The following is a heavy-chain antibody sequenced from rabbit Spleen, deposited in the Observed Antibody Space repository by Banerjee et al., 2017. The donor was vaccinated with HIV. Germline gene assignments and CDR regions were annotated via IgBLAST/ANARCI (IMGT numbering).Heavy chain of an antibody. CDR2: IDTSSSGFT. CDR1: GVSFSRYYY. J-gene: IGHJ4*01. D-gene: IGHD8-1*01. CDR3: SRDGGSLPYIDVYFSL. V-gene: IGHV1S40*01. Sequence: QSLEGSGGALVKRGASLTLPCTASGVSFSRYYYMCWVRQAPEKGLEWIACIDTSSSGFTYCARWAKGRFTFSKTSSTTVTLQMTSLTAADTATYFCSRDGGSLPYIDVYFSLWGQGTLVTVS.